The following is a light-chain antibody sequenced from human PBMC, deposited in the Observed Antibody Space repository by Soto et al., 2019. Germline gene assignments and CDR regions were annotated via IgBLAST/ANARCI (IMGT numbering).Light chain of an antibody. CDR2: DAS. V-gene: IGKV1-33*01. J-gene: IGKJ3*01. CDR1: QDIDKS. Sequence: DIQLTQSPSSLSASVGDRVTITCQASQDIDKSLNWYQQKSGKAPRLLIYDASKLETGVPSRFTGSGSGTDFILTVTSLLPPDVAAYFCQVSDDRPVFTFGPGTKVDIK. CDR3: QVSDDRPVFT.